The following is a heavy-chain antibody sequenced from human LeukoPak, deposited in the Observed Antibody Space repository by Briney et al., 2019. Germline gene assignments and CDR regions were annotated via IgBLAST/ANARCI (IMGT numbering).Heavy chain of an antibody. Sequence: SETLSLTCTVSGGSISSSSYYWGWIRQPPGKGLEWIGSIYYSGSTYYNPSLKSRVTISVDTSKNQFSLKLSSVTAADTAVYYCARLGNYYDSSGYYYADFDYWGQGTLVTVSS. D-gene: IGHD3-22*01. CDR3: ARLGNYYDSSGYYYADFDY. CDR1: GGSISSSSYY. J-gene: IGHJ4*02. V-gene: IGHV4-39*01. CDR2: IYYSGST.